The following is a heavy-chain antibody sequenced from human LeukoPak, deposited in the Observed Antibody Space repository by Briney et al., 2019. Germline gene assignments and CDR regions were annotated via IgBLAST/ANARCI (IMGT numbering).Heavy chain of an antibody. D-gene: IGHD1-14*01. J-gene: IGHJ3*02. CDR3: ARDNGEPPAAFDI. V-gene: IGHV1-69*13. CDR2: IIPIFGTA. CDR1: GGTFSSYA. Sequence: SVKVSCKASGGTFSSYAISWVRQAPGQGLEWMGGIIPIFGTANYAQKFQGRVTITADESTSTAYMELSSLRSEDTAVYYCARDNGEPPAAFDIWGQGTMVTVSS.